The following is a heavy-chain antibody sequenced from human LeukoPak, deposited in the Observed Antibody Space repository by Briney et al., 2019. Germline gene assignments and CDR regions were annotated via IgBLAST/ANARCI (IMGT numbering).Heavy chain of an antibody. CDR1: GFTFSSYG. CDR2: ISYDGSNK. CDR3: AKELGLGYSSSCCDY. D-gene: IGHD6-13*01. V-gene: IGHV3-30*18. J-gene: IGHJ4*02. Sequence: PGGTLRLSCAASGFTFSSYGMHWVRQSPGKGLESVAVISYDGSNKYYADSVKGRFNISRDNSNNALYLQMNSLRAEDTAVYYCAKELGLGYSSSCCDYWGQGTLVTVSS.